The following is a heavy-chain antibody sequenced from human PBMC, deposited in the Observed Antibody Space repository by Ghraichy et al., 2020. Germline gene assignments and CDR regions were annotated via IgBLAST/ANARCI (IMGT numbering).Heavy chain of an antibody. V-gene: IGHV3-23*01. CDR3: AKDRCSGGSCYPPLFDY. CDR2: ISGSGGST. CDR1: GFTFSSYA. Sequence: GGSLRLSCAASGFTFSSYAMSWVRQAPGKGLEWVSAISGSGGSTYYADSVKGRFTISRDNSKNTLYLQMNSLRAEDTAVYYCAKDRCSGGSCYPPLFDYWGQGTLVTVSS. D-gene: IGHD2-15*01. J-gene: IGHJ4*02.